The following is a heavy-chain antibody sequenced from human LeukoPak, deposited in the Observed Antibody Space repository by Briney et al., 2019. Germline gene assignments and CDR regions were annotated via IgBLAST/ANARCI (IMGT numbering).Heavy chain of an antibody. Sequence: EASVNVSCTASGGTFSSYAISWVRHAPGQGLELMGGIIPIFGTANYAQKFQGRVTITADESTSTAYMELSSLRSEDTAVYYCARRDSLRYCSSTSCYSNAFDIWGQGTMVTVSS. J-gene: IGHJ3*02. CDR1: GGTFSSYA. CDR3: ARRDSLRYCSSTSCYSNAFDI. D-gene: IGHD2-2*01. V-gene: IGHV1-69*13. CDR2: IIPIFGTA.